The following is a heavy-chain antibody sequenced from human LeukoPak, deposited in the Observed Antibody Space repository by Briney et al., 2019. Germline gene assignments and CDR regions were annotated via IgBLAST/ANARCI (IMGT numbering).Heavy chain of an antibody. D-gene: IGHD6-13*01. V-gene: IGHV3-7*01. J-gene: IGHJ3*02. CDR2: IKQDGSEK. Sequence: GGSLRLSCAASGFTFSSYWMSWVRQAPGKGLEWVANIKQDGSEKYYVDSVKGRFTISRDNAKNSLYLQMNSLRAEDTAVYYCARDSEQQLDPYNDAFDIWGQGTMVTVSS. CDR1: GFTFSSYW. CDR3: ARDSEQQLDPYNDAFDI.